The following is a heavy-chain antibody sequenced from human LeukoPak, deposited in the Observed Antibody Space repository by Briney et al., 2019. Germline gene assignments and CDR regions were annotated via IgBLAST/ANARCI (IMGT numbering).Heavy chain of an antibody. CDR1: GGSFSGYY. V-gene: IGHV4-34*01. Sequence: SETLSLTCAVYGGSFSGYYWSWIRQPPGKGLEWIGEINHSGSTNYNPSLKSRVTISVDTSKNQFSLKLSSVTAADTAVYYCARCRSGSYYRRNDAFDIWGQGTMVTVSS. CDR3: ARCRSGSYYRRNDAFDI. J-gene: IGHJ3*02. D-gene: IGHD1-26*01. CDR2: INHSGST.